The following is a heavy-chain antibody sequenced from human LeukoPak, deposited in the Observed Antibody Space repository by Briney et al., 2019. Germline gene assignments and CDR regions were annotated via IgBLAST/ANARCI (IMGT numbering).Heavy chain of an antibody. Sequence: GGSPRLSCAASGFTFSSYNMNWVRQAPGKGLEWVSHISSSSSTIYYADSVKGRFTISRDNAKNSLYLQMNSLRAEDTAVYYCARDKPVATLGNYFDYWGQGTLVTVSS. J-gene: IGHJ4*02. D-gene: IGHD5-12*01. CDR2: ISSSSSTI. CDR1: GFTFSSYN. V-gene: IGHV3-48*01. CDR3: ARDKPVATLGNYFDY.